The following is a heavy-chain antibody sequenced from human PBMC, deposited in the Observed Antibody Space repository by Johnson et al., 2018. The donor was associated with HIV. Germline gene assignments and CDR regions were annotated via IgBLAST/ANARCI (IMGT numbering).Heavy chain of an antibody. V-gene: IGHV3-30*03. D-gene: IGHD3-22*01. CDR2: ISSDGNNK. CDR3: ARVWKYYDSIRGAFDI. Sequence: QVQLVESGGGVVQPGRSLRLSCAASGFTFSSYGMHWVRQAPGKGLEWVAVISSDGNNKYYADSVKGRFTISRDKSKNMVYLQMNSLRAEDTAVYYCARVWKYYDSIRGAFDIWGQGTMVTVSS. J-gene: IGHJ3*02. CDR1: GFTFSSYG.